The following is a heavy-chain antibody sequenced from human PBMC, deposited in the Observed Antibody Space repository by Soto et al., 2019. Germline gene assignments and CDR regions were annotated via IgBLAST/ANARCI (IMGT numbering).Heavy chain of an antibody. Sequence: EVDLVESGGGLAQPGRSLRLSCVASGFTFDDHGMHWVRQIPGRGLEWVSGISWNSGSIGYAESVKGRFTIFRDNAKNSLYLEMNSLRQEDTDLYYCVRDTSSGWHLKDHWGQGVQVSVSS. V-gene: IGHV3-9*01. CDR2: ISWNSGSI. D-gene: IGHD3-9*01. J-gene: IGHJ4*02. CDR3: VRDTSSGWHLKDH. CDR1: GFTFDDHG.